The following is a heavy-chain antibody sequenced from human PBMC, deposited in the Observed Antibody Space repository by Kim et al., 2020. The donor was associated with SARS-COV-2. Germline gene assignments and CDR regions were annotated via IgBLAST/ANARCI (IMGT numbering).Heavy chain of an antibody. V-gene: IGHV3-30*01. Sequence: ADSVKGRFTISRDNSKNTLYLQMNSLRAEDTAVYYCARARGGSYYYGMDVWGQWTTVTVSS. D-gene: IGHD1-26*01. J-gene: IGHJ6*02. CDR3: ARARGGSYYYGMDV.